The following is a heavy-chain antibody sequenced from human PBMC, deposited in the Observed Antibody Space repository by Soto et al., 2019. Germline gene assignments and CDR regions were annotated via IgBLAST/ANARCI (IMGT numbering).Heavy chain of an antibody. CDR3: ASTYCGGDCYSRLGAFDI. CDR2: IYHSGST. Sequence: SETLSLTCAVSGGSIISGGYSWIWIRQPPGKGLEWIGYIYHSGSTYYNPSLKSRVTISVDRSKNQFSLKLSSVTAADTAVYYCASTYCGGDCYSRLGAFDIWGQGTMVTVSS. J-gene: IGHJ3*02. V-gene: IGHV4-30-2*01. CDR1: GGSIISGGYS. D-gene: IGHD2-21*02.